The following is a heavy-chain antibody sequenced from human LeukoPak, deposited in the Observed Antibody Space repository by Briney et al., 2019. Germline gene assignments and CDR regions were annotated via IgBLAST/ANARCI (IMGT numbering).Heavy chain of an antibody. Sequence: SETLSLTCTVSGGSISSYYWSWIRQPPGKGLEWIGHIYTSGSTNYNPSLKSRVTISVDTSKNQFSLKLSSVTAADTAVYYCARHSGSLQLDDWGQGTLVTVSS. CDR2: IYTSGST. V-gene: IGHV4-4*09. CDR1: GGSISSYY. D-gene: IGHD1-26*01. J-gene: IGHJ4*02. CDR3: ARHSGSLQLDD.